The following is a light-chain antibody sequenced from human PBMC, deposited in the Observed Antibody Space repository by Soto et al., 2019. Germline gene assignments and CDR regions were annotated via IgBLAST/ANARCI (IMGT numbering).Light chain of an antibody. V-gene: IGKV3-20*01. CDR2: GAS. CDR1: QSVSSSY. J-gene: IGKJ5*01. Sequence: EIVLTQSPGTLSLSPGERATLSCRASQSVSSSYLAWYQQKPGQAPRLLIYGASSRATGIPDRFSGSGSGTYFTLTITRLEPADFAVYYCQQYGSSPPITFGQGTRLEIK. CDR3: QQYGSSPPIT.